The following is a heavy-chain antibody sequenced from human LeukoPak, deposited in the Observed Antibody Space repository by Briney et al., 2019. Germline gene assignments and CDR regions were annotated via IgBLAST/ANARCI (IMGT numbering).Heavy chain of an antibody. CDR1: GFTFNTYA. J-gene: IGHJ4*02. CDR3: AKMGGRISAAVDN. V-gene: IGHV3-23*01. Sequence: PGGSLRLSCAASGFTFNTYAMSWVRQAPGKGLEWVSGISGSGGATYYADSVKGRCTISRDNSKSTLYLQMNSLRVEDTAVYYCAKMGGRISAAVDNWGQGTLVTVSS. CDR2: ISGSGGAT. D-gene: IGHD2-2*01.